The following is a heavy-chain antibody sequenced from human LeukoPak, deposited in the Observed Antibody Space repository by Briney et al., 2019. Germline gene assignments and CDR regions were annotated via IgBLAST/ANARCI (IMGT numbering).Heavy chain of an antibody. CDR2: ISSSSSYI. CDR1: GFTFSSYS. V-gene: IGHV3-21*01. Sequence: GGSLRLSCAASGFTFSSYSMNWVRQAPGKGLEWVSSISSSSSYIYYADSVKGRFTISRDNAKNSLYLQMNSLRAEDTAVYYCARDATMIVGPLGAFDIWGKGQWSPSLQ. CDR3: ARDATMIVGPLGAFDI. D-gene: IGHD3-22*01. J-gene: IGHJ3*02.